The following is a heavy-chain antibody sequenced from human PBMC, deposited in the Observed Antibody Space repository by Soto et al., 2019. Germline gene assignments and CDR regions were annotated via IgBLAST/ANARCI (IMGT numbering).Heavy chain of an antibody. V-gene: IGHV3-53*01. CDR1: GLTVSSNY. CDR3: ARETSRTNWFHP. J-gene: IGHJ5*02. Sequence: QLVESGGGLIQPGGSLRLSCAASGLTVSSNYMSWVRQAPGKGLEWVSVIYTGGTTYYTGSVKGRFTISRDTSKNTVYLQMNGLRAEDTAIYYCARETSRTNWFHPWGQGTLVTVSS. CDR2: IYTGGTT. D-gene: IGHD6-6*01.